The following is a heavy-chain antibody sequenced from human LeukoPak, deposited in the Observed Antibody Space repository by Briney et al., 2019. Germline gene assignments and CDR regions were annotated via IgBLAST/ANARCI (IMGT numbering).Heavy chain of an antibody. CDR2: IYYSGST. V-gene: IGHV4-34*09. Sequence: SETLSLTCAVYGGSFSGYYWSWIRQPPGKGLEWIGYIYYSGSTYYNPSLKSRVTISVDTSKNQFSLKLSSVTAADTAVYYCARISYSSSWYFDYWGQGTLVTVSS. CDR3: ARISYSSSWYFDY. CDR1: GGSFSGYY. D-gene: IGHD6-13*01. J-gene: IGHJ4*02.